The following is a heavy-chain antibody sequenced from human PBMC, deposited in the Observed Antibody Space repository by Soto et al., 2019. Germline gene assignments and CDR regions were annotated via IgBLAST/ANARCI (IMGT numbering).Heavy chain of an antibody. CDR1: GGTFSSYA. CDR3: ARCVTSTDPAQEWELLGHYYYGMDV. D-gene: IGHD1-26*01. J-gene: IGHJ6*02. V-gene: IGHV1-69*01. Sequence: QVQLVQSGAEVKKPGSSVKVSCKASGGTFSSYAISWVRQSPGQGLEWRGGIIPIFGTANYAEKFKSRVTITADESTSKDYMELSSLRSEDTAVYYWARCVTSTDPAQEWELLGHYYYGMDVWGQGTTVTVSS. CDR2: IIPIFGTA.